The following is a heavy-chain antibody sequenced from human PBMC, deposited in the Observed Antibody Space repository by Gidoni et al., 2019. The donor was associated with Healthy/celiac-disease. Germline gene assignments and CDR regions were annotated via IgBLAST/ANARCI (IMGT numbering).Heavy chain of an antibody. CDR3: ARELWFGELSSTALDY. V-gene: IGHV3-48*01. D-gene: IGHD3-10*01. Sequence: SGFTFSSYSMNWVRQAPGKGLEWVSYISSSSSTIYYADSVTGRFTISRDNAKNSLYLQMNSLRAEDTAVYYCARELWFGELSSTALDYWGQGTLVTVSS. CDR2: ISSSSSTI. J-gene: IGHJ4*02. CDR1: GFTFSSYS.